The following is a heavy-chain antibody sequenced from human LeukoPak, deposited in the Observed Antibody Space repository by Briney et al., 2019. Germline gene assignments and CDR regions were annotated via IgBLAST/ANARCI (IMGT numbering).Heavy chain of an antibody. J-gene: IGHJ3*02. CDR1: GFTFSNYN. CDR2: ISHDESKT. CDR3: AKDSTSGYSDSSGYYLRLGAFDI. D-gene: IGHD3-22*01. V-gene: IGHV3-30*18. Sequence: PGGSLRLSCAASGFTFSNYNIHWVRRAPGKGLEWVAVISHDESKTYYAGSVKGRFTISRDNSKNTLFLQMNSLRPEDTAVYYCAKDSTSGYSDSSGYYLRLGAFDIWGQGTMVTVSS.